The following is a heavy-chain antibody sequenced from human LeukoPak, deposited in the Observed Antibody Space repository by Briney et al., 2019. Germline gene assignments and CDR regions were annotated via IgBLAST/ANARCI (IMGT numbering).Heavy chain of an antibody. CDR3: ATDDSSGWYETH. J-gene: IGHJ4*02. Sequence: SETLSLTCAVYGGSFSSYYWSWIRQPPGKGLEWIGEINHSGSTNYNPSLKSRVTISVDTSKNQFSLKLSSVTAADTAVYYCATDDSSGWYETHWGQGTLVTVSS. CDR1: GGSFSSYY. D-gene: IGHD6-19*01. V-gene: IGHV4-34*01. CDR2: INHSGST.